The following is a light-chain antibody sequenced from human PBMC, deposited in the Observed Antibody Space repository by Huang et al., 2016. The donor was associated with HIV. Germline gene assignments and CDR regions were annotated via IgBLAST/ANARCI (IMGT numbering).Light chain of an antibody. V-gene: IGKV3-11*01. CDR3: QQRSSRLT. J-gene: IGKJ4*01. CDR1: QNINNC. CDR2: DAT. Sequence: EVVLTQSPATLSVFQGDRVTISCRASQNINNCLAWYQQKPGQAPRLLIYDATNRPPGISDKCSGSGSGAAFTLTINSLETEDFAIYYCQQRSSRLTFGGGT.